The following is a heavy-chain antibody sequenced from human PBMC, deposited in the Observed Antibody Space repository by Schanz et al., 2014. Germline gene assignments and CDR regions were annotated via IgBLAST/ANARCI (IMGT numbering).Heavy chain of an antibody. CDR1: GFTFRDYQ. CDR3: AREKRRTEVVLDH. V-gene: IGHV3-11*01. Sequence: QVQLVESGGGLVKPGGSLRLSCTASGFTFRDYQMTWIRQAPGKGLEWVSYITSGSAKFYADSVKGRFTISRDNAXXSLYLQMNSLRAEDTAVYYCAREKRRTEVVLDHWGQGTLVTVS. CDR2: ITSGSAK. J-gene: IGHJ4*02.